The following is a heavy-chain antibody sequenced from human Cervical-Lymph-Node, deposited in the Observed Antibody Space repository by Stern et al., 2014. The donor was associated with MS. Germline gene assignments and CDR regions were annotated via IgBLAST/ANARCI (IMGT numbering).Heavy chain of an antibody. V-gene: IGHV2-26*01. CDR3: ARILYDGAYRGDY. D-gene: IGHD3-10*01. J-gene: IGHJ4*02. Sequence: QVTLKESGPVLVKPTETLMLTCTVSGFSLSNARMGVSWLRQPPGQDLEWLPHIFSNAEKSYSTSLKSRLTISKDTSKSQVVLTMTNMDPVDTATYFCARILYDGAYRGDYWGQGTLVTVSS. CDR1: GFSLSNARMG. CDR2: IFSNAEK.